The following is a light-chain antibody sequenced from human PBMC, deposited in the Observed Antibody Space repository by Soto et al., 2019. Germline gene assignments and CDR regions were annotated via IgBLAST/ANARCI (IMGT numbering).Light chain of an antibody. Sequence: EIVLTQSPGTLSLSPGEGATLSCRASQSVASRNLAWYQQKSGQAPRLLIYGASSRAIHTPDRFSGSGSGTDFTLTISGLEPEDFAVYYCQHFGNSLWTFGQGTKVVI. CDR1: QSVASRN. J-gene: IGKJ1*01. V-gene: IGKV3-20*01. CDR3: QHFGNSLWT. CDR2: GAS.